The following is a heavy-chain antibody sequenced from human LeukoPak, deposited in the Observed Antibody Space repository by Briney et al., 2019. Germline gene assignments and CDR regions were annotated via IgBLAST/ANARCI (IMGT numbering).Heavy chain of an antibody. Sequence: GGSLRLSCAASGFTFSDYTIHWVRQAPGKGLEWVAVIWYDGSNKYYADSVKGRFTISRDNAKNSLYLQMNSLRAEDTALYYCCVAVAGTDYWGQGTLVTVSS. D-gene: IGHD6-19*01. V-gene: IGHV3-33*03. J-gene: IGHJ4*02. CDR3: CVAVAGTDY. CDR2: IWYDGSNK. CDR1: GFTFSDYT.